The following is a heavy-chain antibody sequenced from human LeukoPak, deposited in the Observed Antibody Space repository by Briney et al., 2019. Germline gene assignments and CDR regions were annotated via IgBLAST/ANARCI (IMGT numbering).Heavy chain of an antibody. Sequence: EGSLRLSCAASGFTVSSNYMSWVRQAPGKGLEWVSVIYSGGSTYYADSVKGRFTISRDNSKNTLYLQMNSLRAEDTAVYYCARRLSNYYDSSGYHLGDYWGQGTLVTVSS. D-gene: IGHD3-22*01. J-gene: IGHJ4*02. CDR3: ARRLSNYYDSSGYHLGDY. CDR2: IYSGGST. V-gene: IGHV3-66*01. CDR1: GFTVSSNY.